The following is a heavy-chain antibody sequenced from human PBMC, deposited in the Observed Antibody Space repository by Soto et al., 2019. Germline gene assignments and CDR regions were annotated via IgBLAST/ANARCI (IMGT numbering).Heavy chain of an antibody. V-gene: IGHV1-69*01. CDR1: GGTYSSYA. Sequence: QVQLVQSGAEVKKPGSSVKVSCKASGGTYSSYAFSWVRQAPGQGLEWMGDIIPIFNTANYEQKFQGRVTFTADEYTSTAYMDLSSLRSEDTAVYYCASGKYATFGGVTVYYYYGMDVWGQGTTVTVSS. J-gene: IGHJ6*02. D-gene: IGHD3-16*02. CDR3: ASGKYATFGGVTVYYYYGMDV. CDR2: IIPIFNTA.